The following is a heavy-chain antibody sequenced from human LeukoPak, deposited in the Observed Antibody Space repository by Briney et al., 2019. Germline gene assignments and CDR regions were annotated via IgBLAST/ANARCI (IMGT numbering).Heavy chain of an antibody. D-gene: IGHD2-2*01. V-gene: IGHV4-59*08. Sequence: PSETLSLTCTVSGGSISSYYWSWIRQPPGKGLEWIGYIYYSGSTNYNPSLKSRVTISADTSKNQFSLKLSSVTAADTAVYYCAKRVVVVPAASYYYYYYYMDVWGKGTTVTVSS. CDR1: GGSISSYY. CDR3: AKRVVVVPAASYYYYYYYMDV. J-gene: IGHJ6*03. CDR2: IYYSGST.